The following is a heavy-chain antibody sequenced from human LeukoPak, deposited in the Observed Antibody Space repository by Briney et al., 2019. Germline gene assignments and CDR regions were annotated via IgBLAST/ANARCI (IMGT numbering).Heavy chain of an antibody. J-gene: IGHJ4*02. CDR1: GLIVSNNY. D-gene: IGHD1-26*01. CDR3: AKDEGATFDY. CDR2: ISGSGGST. V-gene: IGHV3-23*01. Sequence: GGSLRLSCAASGLIVSNNYMSWVRQAPGKGLEWVSAISGSGGSTYYADSVKGRFTISRDNSKNTLYLQMNSLRAEDTAVYYCAKDEGATFDYWGQGTLVTVSS.